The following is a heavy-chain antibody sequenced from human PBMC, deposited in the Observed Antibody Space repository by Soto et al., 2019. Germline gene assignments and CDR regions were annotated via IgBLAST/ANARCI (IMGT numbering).Heavy chain of an antibody. CDR2: ISSSSNTI. V-gene: IGHV3-48*01. D-gene: IGHD2-21*02. CDR3: ARPSCGGDCYSPVY. J-gene: IGHJ4*02. Sequence: EVQLVESGGGLVQPGGSLRLSCAASGFIFSNYNMHWVRQAPGKGLEWVSYISSSSNTIYYADSVKGRFTISRDNAKNSLYLQMNSLRAEDTAVYYRARPSCGGDCYSPVYWGQGTLVTVSS. CDR1: GFIFSNYN.